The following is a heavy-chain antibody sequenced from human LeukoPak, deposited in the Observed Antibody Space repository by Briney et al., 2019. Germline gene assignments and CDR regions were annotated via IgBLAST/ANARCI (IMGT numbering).Heavy chain of an antibody. Sequence: GGSLSLSCAASRYTFSSSAMSWVRHAPGGALEWVSAITDSGDSTYYADSVKGRFTISRDNSKNTLYLQMSSLRAEDTAVYYCAKLGTDCSSTSCYRRSFDYWGQGTLVTVSS. J-gene: IGHJ4*02. D-gene: IGHD2-2*02. V-gene: IGHV3-23*01. CDR2: ITDSGDST. CDR3: AKLGTDCSSTSCYRRSFDY. CDR1: RYTFSSSA.